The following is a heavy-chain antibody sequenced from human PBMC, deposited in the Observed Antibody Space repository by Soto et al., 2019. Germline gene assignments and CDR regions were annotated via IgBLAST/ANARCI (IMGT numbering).Heavy chain of an antibody. J-gene: IGHJ6*02. D-gene: IGHD2-2*01. V-gene: IGHV1-3*01. CDR1: GYTFTSYA. Sequence: ASLKVACKASGYTFTSYAMHWVRQAPGQRLEWMGWINAGNGNTKYSQKFQGRVTITRDTSASTAYMELSSLRSEDTAVYYCARDRFCSSTSCYGPRMDVWGQGTTVTVSS. CDR3: ARDRFCSSTSCYGPRMDV. CDR2: INAGNGNT.